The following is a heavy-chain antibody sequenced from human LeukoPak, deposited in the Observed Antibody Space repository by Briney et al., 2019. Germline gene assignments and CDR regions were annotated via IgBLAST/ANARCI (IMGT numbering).Heavy chain of an antibody. CDR1: GFTFSSYW. CDR3: ARGADIVVVVAAQDY. CDR2: IKQDGSEK. J-gene: IGHJ4*02. Sequence: PGGSLRLSCAASGFTFSSYWMSWVRQAPGKGLEWVANIKQDGSEKYYVDSMKGRFTISRDNAKNSLYLQMNSLRAEDTAVYYCARGADIVVVVAAQDYWGQGTLVTVSS. V-gene: IGHV3-7*01. D-gene: IGHD2-15*01.